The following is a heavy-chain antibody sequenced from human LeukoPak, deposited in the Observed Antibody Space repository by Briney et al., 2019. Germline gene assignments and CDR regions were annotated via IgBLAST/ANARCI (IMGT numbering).Heavy chain of an antibody. D-gene: IGHD1-26*01. CDR3: ARAPGRGTHDAFAI. V-gene: IGHV3-21*01. CDR2: ISSSSSYI. CDR1: GFTFSSYS. Sequence: SGGSLRLSCAASGFTFSSYSMNWVRQAPGKGLEWVSSISSSSSYIYYADSVKGRFTISRDNAKNSLYLQMNSLRAEDTAVYYCARAPGRGTHDAFAIWGQGTMVTFSS. J-gene: IGHJ3*02.